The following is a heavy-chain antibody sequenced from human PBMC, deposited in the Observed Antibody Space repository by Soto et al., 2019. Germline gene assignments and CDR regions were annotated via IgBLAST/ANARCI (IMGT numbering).Heavy chain of an antibody. V-gene: IGHV4-59*01. J-gene: IGHJ4*02. CDR3: ARFPGYCSGGSCFDY. CDR1: GGSISSYY. CDR2: IYYSGST. D-gene: IGHD2-15*01. Sequence: LTLTCTVSGGSISSYYWSWIRQPPGKGLEWIGYIYYSGSTNYNPSLKSRVTISVDTSKNQFSLKLSSVTAADTAVYYCARFPGYCSGGSCFDYWGQGTLVTVSS.